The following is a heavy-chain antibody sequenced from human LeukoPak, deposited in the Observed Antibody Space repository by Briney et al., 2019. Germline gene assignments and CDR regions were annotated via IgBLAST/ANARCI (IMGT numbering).Heavy chain of an antibody. Sequence: GGSLRLSCAASGFTVSSNYMSWVRRAPGKGLEWVSVIYSGGSTYYADSVKGRFTISRDNSKNTLYLQMNSLRAEDTAVYYCARCPGYCSGGSCYPRYYYYFDYWGQGTLVTVSS. V-gene: IGHV3-66*01. CDR1: GFTVSSNY. CDR2: IYSGGST. CDR3: ARCPGYCSGGSCYPRYYYYFDY. J-gene: IGHJ4*02. D-gene: IGHD2-15*01.